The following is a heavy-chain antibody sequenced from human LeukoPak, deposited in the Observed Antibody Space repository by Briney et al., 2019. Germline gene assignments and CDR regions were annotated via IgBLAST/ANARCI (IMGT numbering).Heavy chain of an antibody. CDR2: IYYSGST. CDR3: ARDSYDILTGYLYGMDV. CDR1: GGSISSYH. V-gene: IGHV4-59*01. J-gene: IGHJ6*02. D-gene: IGHD3-9*01. Sequence: PSETLSLTCTVSGGSISSYHWSWIRQPPGKGLEWIGYIYYSGSTNYNPSLKSRVTISVDTSKNQFSLKLSSVTAADTAVYYCARDSYDILTGYLYGMDVWGRGTTVTVSS.